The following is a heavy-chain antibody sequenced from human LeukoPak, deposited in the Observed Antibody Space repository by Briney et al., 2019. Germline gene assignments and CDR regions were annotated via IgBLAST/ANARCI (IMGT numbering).Heavy chain of an antibody. V-gene: IGHV3-23*01. CDR1: GFTVYSYA. D-gene: IGHD1-1*01. Sequence: GGSLRLSCAASGFTVYSYAMSWVRRAPGKGLEWVSAIRGSGVATFYADSVKGRFTISRDNSRNTLYLQMNSLRAEDTAVYFCASRVDTTLVWGQGTLVTVSS. J-gene: IGHJ4*02. CDR2: IRGSGVAT. CDR3: ASRVDTTLV.